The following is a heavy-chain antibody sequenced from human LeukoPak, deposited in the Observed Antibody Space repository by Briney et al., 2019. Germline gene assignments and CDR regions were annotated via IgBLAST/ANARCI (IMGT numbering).Heavy chain of an antibody. CDR1: GYTLTELS. Sequence: SSVKVSCKVSGYTLTELSMHWVRQAPGQGLEWMGGFDPEDGETIYAQKFQGRVAMTEDTSTDTAYMELSSLRSEDTAVYYCVIRSSRWGQVDYGGQGTLVTVSS. CDR2: FDPEDGET. J-gene: IGHJ4*02. D-gene: IGHD3-16*01. V-gene: IGHV1-24*01. CDR3: VIRSSRWGQVDY.